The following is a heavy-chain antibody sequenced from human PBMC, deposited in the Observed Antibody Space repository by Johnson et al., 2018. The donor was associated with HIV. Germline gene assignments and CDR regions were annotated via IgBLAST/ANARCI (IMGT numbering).Heavy chain of an antibody. V-gene: IGHV3-13*01. CDR3: VRGGSDAFDI. J-gene: IGHJ3*02. CDR2: TTPSGGDT. Sequence: VQLVESGGGLVKPGGSLSVSCAASGFTFSNAWMSWVRQAPGKGLQWVSATTPSGGDTLYPGSVKGRFTISRDNAKNSLYLQMNSLSPGDTAVYYCVRGGSDAFDIWGQGTMVTVSS. D-gene: IGHD3-10*01. CDR1: GFTFSNAW.